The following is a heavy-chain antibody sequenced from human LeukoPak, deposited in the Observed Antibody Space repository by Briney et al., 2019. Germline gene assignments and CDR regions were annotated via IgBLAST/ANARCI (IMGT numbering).Heavy chain of an antibody. CDR1: GYRFTSYL. CDR2: IHPGDSDT. Sequence: GESLKISCKGSGYRFTSYLIGWVRQMPGKGLEWMGIIHPGDSDTRYSPSFQGQVTISADKSISTAYLQWSSLKASDTAMYYCATPPGGIATAVNYWGQGTLVTVSS. J-gene: IGHJ4*02. D-gene: IGHD6-13*01. V-gene: IGHV5-51*01. CDR3: ATPPGGIATAVNY.